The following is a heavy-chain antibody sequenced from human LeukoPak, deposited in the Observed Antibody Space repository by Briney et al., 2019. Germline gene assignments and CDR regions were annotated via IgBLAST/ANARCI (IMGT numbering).Heavy chain of an antibody. Sequence: SETLSLTCAVYGGSFSGYYWSWIRQSPGNGLEWIGYIYDSGTSNPTTYNPTFKSRVTLSLDTSKKQFSLSLRSVTDADTAVYYCARQRGHSEPFGIWGQGTMATVSS. CDR3: ARQRGHSEPFGI. V-gene: IGHV4-59*08. CDR2: IYDSGTSNPT. CDR1: GGSFSGYY. J-gene: IGHJ3*02. D-gene: IGHD5-18*01.